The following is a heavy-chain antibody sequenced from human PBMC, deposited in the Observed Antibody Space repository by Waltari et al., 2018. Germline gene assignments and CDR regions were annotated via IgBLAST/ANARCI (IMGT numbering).Heavy chain of an antibody. Sequence: QVHLVQSAAEVKSPGATVKVSCKTSGYSFTSYDTLWVRQATGQGPEWMGWMNPSGGDTDYAQKFQGRVTMTTNTSISTAYLHLSSLRSEDTAVYYCARAVGGAARGYYGMDVWGQGTTVTVSS. D-gene: IGHD1-26*01. CDR3: ARAVGGAARGYYGMDV. J-gene: IGHJ6*02. CDR2: MNPSGGDT. CDR1: GYSFTSYD. V-gene: IGHV1-8*01.